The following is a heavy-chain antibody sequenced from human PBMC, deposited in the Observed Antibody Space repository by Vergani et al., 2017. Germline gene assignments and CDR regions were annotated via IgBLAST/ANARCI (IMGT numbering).Heavy chain of an antibody. CDR3: ARDQQDYYDSSGYYNWFDP. Sequence: QVQLQESGPGLLKPSETLSLTCTVSGGSISSYYWSWIRQPPGKGLEWIGYIYYSGSTNYNPSLKSRVTISVDTSKNQFSLKLSSVTAADTAVYYCARDQQDYYDSSGYYNWFDPWGQGTLVTVSS. V-gene: IGHV4-59*01. D-gene: IGHD3-22*01. J-gene: IGHJ5*02. CDR1: GGSISSYY. CDR2: IYYSGST.